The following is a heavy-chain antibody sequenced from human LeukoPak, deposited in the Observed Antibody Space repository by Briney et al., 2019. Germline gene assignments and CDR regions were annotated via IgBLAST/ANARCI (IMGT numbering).Heavy chain of an antibody. CDR2: INHSGST. CDR1: GGSFSGYY. Sequence: SETLSLTCAVYGGSFSGYYWSWIRQPPGKGLEWIGEINHSGSTNYNPSLKSRVTISVDTSKNQFSLKLSSVTAADTAVYYCARAGSSWYLYYFDYWGQGTLVIVSS. D-gene: IGHD6-13*01. V-gene: IGHV4-34*01. CDR3: ARAGSSWYLYYFDY. J-gene: IGHJ4*02.